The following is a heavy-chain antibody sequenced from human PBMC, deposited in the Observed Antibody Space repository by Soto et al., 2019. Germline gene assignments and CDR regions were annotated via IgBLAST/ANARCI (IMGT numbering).Heavy chain of an antibody. CDR3: ARGQLSSDWFDP. J-gene: IGHJ5*02. CDR1: GGTFTTYT. D-gene: IGHD1-1*01. Sequence: VQLVQSGAEVTKPGSSVKVSCKASGGTFTTYTITWVRQAPGQGLEWMGRIIPIFGRTNLAQKFQGRVTITADKSTSTAYVELSSLRSEDTAVYYWARGQLSSDWFDPWGQGTLVTVSS. CDR2: IIPIFGRT. V-gene: IGHV1-69*08.